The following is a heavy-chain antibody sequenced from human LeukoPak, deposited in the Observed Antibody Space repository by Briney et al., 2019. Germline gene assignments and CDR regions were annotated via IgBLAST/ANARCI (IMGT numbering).Heavy chain of an antibody. CDR1: GFTFSSDG. J-gene: IGHJ4*02. CDR3: AKVNQGLEY. Sequence: GGSLRVSCAASGFTFSSDGMHWVRQAPGKGLEWVAVISYDGSNKYYADSVKGRFTISRDNSKNTLYLQMNSLRAEDTAVYYCAKVNQGLEYWGQGTLVTGSS. V-gene: IGHV3-30*18. CDR2: ISYDGSNK.